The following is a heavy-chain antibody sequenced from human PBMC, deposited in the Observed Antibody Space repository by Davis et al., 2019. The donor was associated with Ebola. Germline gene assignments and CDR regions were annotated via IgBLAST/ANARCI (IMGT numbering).Heavy chain of an antibody. CDR1: GYSFTTYW. V-gene: IGHV5-51*01. CDR2: IHPSDSDT. D-gene: IGHD5-24*01. J-gene: IGHJ4*02. CDR3: ARRGDDYKWVY. Sequence: GESLNTPCKGLGYSFTTYWSGWVRQLPGKGLEWMGNIHPSDSDTRYSPSFQGQVTISADKSISTAYLQWSSLKASDTAMYYCARRGDDYKWVYWGQGTLVTVSS.